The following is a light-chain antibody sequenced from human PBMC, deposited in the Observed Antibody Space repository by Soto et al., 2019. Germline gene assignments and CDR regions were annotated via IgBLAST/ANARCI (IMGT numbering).Light chain of an antibody. CDR3: QQYGSSPT. Sequence: EIELTQSPGTLALSPGARATLSCRASQSVYSSFLAWYQQKPGQAPRLLIYDASNRATGIPDRFSGSGSGTHFTLTISRLEPEDFALYYCQQYGSSPTFGQGTKVEIK. CDR2: DAS. CDR1: QSVYSSF. J-gene: IGKJ1*01. V-gene: IGKV3-20*01.